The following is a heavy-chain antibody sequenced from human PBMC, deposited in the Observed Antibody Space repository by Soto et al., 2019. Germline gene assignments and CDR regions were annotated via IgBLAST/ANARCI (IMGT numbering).Heavy chain of an antibody. Sequence: GGSLRLSCAASGFTFSSYAMSWVRQAPGKGLEWVSAISGSGGSTYYADSVKGRFTISRDNSKNTLYLQMNSLRAEDTAVYYCAKDRIWFGELSHLNWFDPWGQGTLVTVSS. V-gene: IGHV3-23*01. J-gene: IGHJ5*02. CDR2: ISGSGGST. CDR1: GFTFSSYA. CDR3: AKDRIWFGELSHLNWFDP. D-gene: IGHD3-10*01.